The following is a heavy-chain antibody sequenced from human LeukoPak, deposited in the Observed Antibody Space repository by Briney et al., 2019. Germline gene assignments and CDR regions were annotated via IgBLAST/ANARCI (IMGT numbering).Heavy chain of an antibody. D-gene: IGHD2-8*01. CDR2: IYHNGNT. V-gene: IGHV4-59*01. CDR1: GDSITGYY. J-gene: IGHJ5*02. Sequence: SETLTLTCTVSGDSITGYYWSWIRQPPGKGLEWIGCIYHNGNTNYNPSLKSRVTIPVDTSKNQFSLKLNSVTAADTAVYYCARDPGRGTNWFDPWGQGTLVTVSS. CDR3: ARDPGRGTNWFDP.